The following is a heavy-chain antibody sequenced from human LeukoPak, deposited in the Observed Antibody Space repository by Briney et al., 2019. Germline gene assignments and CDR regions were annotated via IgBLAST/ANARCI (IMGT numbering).Heavy chain of an antibody. V-gene: IGHV3-48*03. CDR1: GFTFSSYE. CDR3: ARDGGGIAAAGVLGDSYYYYYMDV. Sequence: GGSLRLSCAASGFTFSSYEMNWVRQAPGKGLEWVSYISSSGSTIYYADSVKGRFTISRDNAKNSLYLQMNSLRAEDTAVYYCARDGGGIAAAGVLGDSYYYYYMDVWGKGTTVTISS. J-gene: IGHJ6*03. CDR2: ISSSGSTI. D-gene: IGHD6-13*01.